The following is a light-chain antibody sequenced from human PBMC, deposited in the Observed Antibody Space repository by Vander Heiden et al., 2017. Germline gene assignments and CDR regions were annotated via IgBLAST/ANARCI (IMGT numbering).Light chain of an antibody. CDR2: GAS. V-gene: IGKV1-39*01. J-gene: IGKJ2*01. CDR1: QSLSIY. Sequence: DIQMTQSPSTLSASEGDTVMITCRASQSLSIYLNWYQQKPGNAPQLLITGASRLHSGVPARFSGSGSGSVFTLTISSLEPDDFATYYCQQSYTSPYTFGQGTNLDI. CDR3: QQSYTSPYT.